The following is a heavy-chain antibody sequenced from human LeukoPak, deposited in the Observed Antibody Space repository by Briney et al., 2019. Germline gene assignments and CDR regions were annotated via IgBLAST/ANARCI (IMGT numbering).Heavy chain of an antibody. CDR1: GFTVSSNY. CDR2: IYSGGNT. CDR3: ARDSIAVAGRDY. J-gene: IGHJ4*02. Sequence: PGGSLRLSYAASGFTVSSNYMSWVRQTPGKGLEWVSVIYSGGNTYYADSVKGRFTISRDNSKNTLYLQMNSLRAEDTAVYYCARDSIAVAGRDYWGQGTLVTVSS. V-gene: IGHV3-53*01. D-gene: IGHD6-19*01.